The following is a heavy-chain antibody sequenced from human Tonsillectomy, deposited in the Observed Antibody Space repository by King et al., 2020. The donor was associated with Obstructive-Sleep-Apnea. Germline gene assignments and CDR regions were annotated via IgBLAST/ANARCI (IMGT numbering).Heavy chain of an antibody. V-gene: IGHV3-30*04. J-gene: IGHJ6*02. Sequence: LVESGGGVVQPGRSLRLSCAASGFSFSSYAMHWVRQAPGRGLEWVAVLSYDGSQKYYADSVKGRFTISRDNSKNTLYLQMNSLRVEDTAVYYCARGGQQLKRSDGMDVWGQGTTVTVSS. D-gene: IGHD6-13*01. CDR1: GFSFSSYA. CDR2: LSYDGSQK. CDR3: ARGGQQLKRSDGMDV.